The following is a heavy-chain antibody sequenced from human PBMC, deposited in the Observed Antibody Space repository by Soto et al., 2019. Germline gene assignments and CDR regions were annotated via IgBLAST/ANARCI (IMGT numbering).Heavy chain of an antibody. J-gene: IGHJ6*02. D-gene: IGHD3-22*01. CDR2: ISGSGSTI. V-gene: IGHV3-48*03. CDR1: VFTFSGYE. CDR3: AREVVVFGVIIPTPMDV. Sequence: GGSLRLSCAASVFTFSGYEMNWVRQAPGKGLEWASYISGSGSTIYYADSVKGRFTISRDNAKDSLYLQMNSLRAEDTAVYYCAREVVVFGVIIPTPMDVWGQGTTVTAP.